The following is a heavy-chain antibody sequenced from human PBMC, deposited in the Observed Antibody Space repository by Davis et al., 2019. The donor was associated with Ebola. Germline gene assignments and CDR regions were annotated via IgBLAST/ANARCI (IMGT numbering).Heavy chain of an antibody. V-gene: IGHV1-69*05. J-gene: IGHJ4*02. Sequence: SVKVSCKASGDTFMTFGFSWVRQAPGQGLEWMGRIIPIFGTTNYAQKFQGRVTMTRDTSTSTVFMELSSLRSEDTAVYYCARDPGNYFYGSGSLDYWGQGTLVTVSS. CDR3: ARDPGNYFYGSGSLDY. D-gene: IGHD3-10*01. CDR2: IIPIFGTT. CDR1: GDTFMTFG.